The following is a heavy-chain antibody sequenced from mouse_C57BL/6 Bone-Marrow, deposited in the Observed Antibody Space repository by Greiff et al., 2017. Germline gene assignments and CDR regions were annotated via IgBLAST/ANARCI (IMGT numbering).Heavy chain of an antibody. Sequence: VQLQQSGAELVKPGASVKLSCTASGFNIKDYYMHWVKQRPEQGLAWIGRIDPEAGETNYAPKFQGQATITADTSSNAAYLQLSSLTAEDTAVYYCVEWLLHGGGQGTSVTVSS. J-gene: IGHJ4*01. CDR2: IDPEAGET. CDR3: VEWLLHG. D-gene: IGHD2-3*01. V-gene: IGHV14-2*01. CDR1: GFNIKDYY.